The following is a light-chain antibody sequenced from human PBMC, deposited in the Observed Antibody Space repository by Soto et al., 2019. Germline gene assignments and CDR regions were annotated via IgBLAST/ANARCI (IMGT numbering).Light chain of an antibody. J-gene: IGKJ1*01. CDR3: QQYSKWSWT. V-gene: IGKV3-15*01. CDR2: GAS. Sequence: EIVMTQSPATLSVSPGERATLYCRASQSVGSSLAWYQQKPGQVPRLLIFGASTRATGIAAKFSGSGSGTEFTLTITSLQSEDFAVYCCQQYSKWSWTFGQGTKVDIK. CDR1: QSVGSS.